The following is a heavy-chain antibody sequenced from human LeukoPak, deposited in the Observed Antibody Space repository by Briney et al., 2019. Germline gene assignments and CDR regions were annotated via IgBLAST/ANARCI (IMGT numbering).Heavy chain of an antibody. V-gene: IGHV4-59*01. CDR2: IYYSGST. CDR3: ARDPGYSGYGGFDY. Sequence: SETLSLTCTVSGGSISSYYWSWIRQPPGKGLEWIGYIYYSGSTNYNPSLKSRVTISVDTSKNQFSLKLSSVTAADTAVYYCARDPGYSGYGGFDYWGQGTLVTVSS. CDR1: GGSISSYY. J-gene: IGHJ4*02. D-gene: IGHD5-12*01.